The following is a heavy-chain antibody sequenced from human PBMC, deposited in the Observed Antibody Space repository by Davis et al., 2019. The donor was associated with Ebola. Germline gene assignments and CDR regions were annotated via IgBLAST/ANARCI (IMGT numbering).Heavy chain of an antibody. V-gene: IGHV5-51*01. CDR3: ARGLAMDV. CDR2: IYPDDSDT. CDR1: GYSFTNYW. Sequence: PGGSLSLSCKGSGYSFTNYWIGWVRQMPGKGLEWMGIIYPDDSDTRYSPSFQGQVTISADKSISTAYLQWNNLKASDTAMYYCARGLAMDVWGKGTTVTVSS. J-gene: IGHJ6*03. D-gene: IGHD3-16*01.